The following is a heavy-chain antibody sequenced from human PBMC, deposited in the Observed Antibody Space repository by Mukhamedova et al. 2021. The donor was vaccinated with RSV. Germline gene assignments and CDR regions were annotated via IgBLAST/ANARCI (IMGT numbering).Heavy chain of an antibody. J-gene: IGHJ5*02. Sequence: SYAMHWVRQAPGKGLEWVAVIPYDGSNKYYADSVKGRFTISRDNSKNTLYLQMNSLRAEDTAVYYCARDPRYSSGWYAWGQGTL. V-gene: IGHV3-30-3*01. D-gene: IGHD6-19*01. CDR1: SYA. CDR3: ARDPRYSSGWYA. CDR2: IPYDGSNK.